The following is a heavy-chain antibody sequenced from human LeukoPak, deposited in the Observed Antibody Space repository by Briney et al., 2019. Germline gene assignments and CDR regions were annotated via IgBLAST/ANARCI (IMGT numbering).Heavy chain of an antibody. Sequence: ASVKVSCKASGYTVTSYCMHWVRQAPGQGLEWMGIVNPSSISASYAQKFQGRVTMTRDTSTSTVSMELSSLRSDDTAVYYCASVYQHGMDVWGQGTTVTVSS. V-gene: IGHV1-46*01. CDR1: GYTVTSYC. J-gene: IGHJ6*02. CDR3: ASVYQHGMDV. D-gene: IGHD2-2*01. CDR2: VNPSSISA.